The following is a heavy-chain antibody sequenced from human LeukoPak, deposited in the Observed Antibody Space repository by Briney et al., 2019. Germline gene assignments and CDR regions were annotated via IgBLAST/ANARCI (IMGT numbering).Heavy chain of an antibody. CDR3: ARFGSLWLGGDY. Sequence: PSETLSLTCAVSGGXISSSNCWSWVRQPPGKVLEWIGEIYHSGSTNYNPSLKSRVTISVDKSKNQFSLKLSSVTAADTAVYYCARFGSLWLGGDYWGQGTLVTVSS. D-gene: IGHD3-10*01. J-gene: IGHJ4*02. CDR2: IYHSGST. CDR1: GGXISSSNC. V-gene: IGHV4-4*02.